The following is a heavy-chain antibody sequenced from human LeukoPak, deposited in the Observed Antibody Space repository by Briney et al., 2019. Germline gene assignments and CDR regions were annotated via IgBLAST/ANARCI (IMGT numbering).Heavy chain of an antibody. J-gene: IGHJ4*02. CDR1: GFTFSSYA. CDR2: ISGSGGST. Sequence: GGSLRLSCAASGFTFSSYAMSWVRQAPGKGLEWVSAISGSGGSTYYADSVKGRFTISRDNSKNTLCLQMNSLRAEDTAVYYCAKDGRCSGGSCYSSTDYWGQGTLVTVSS. D-gene: IGHD2-15*01. CDR3: AKDGRCSGGSCYSSTDY. V-gene: IGHV3-23*01.